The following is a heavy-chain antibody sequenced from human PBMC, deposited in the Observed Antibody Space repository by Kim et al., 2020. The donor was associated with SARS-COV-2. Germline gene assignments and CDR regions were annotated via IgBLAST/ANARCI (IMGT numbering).Heavy chain of an antibody. CDR2: MNPNSGNT. Sequence: ASVKVSCKASGYTFTSYDINWVRQATGQGLEWMGWMNPNSGNTGYAQKFQGRVTMTRNTSISTAYMELSSLRSEDTAVYYGAREGQLVSYRNYYYGMDVWGQGTTVTVSS. J-gene: IGHJ6*02. V-gene: IGHV1-8*01. D-gene: IGHD6-6*01. CDR1: GYTFTSYD. CDR3: AREGQLVSYRNYYYGMDV.